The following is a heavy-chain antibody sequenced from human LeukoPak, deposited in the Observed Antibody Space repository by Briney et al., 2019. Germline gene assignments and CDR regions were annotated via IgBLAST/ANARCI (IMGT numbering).Heavy chain of an antibody. Sequence: ASVKVSCTASGYTFTGYYMHWVRQAPGQGLEWMGWINPNSGDAKYSQKLQGRVTMTRDTSIRTAYMELTRLRSDDTAVYYCATQRGSYLWGTDFDYWGQGTLVTVSS. J-gene: IGHJ4*02. V-gene: IGHV1-2*02. D-gene: IGHD3-16*01. CDR2: INPNSGDA. CDR3: ATQRGSYLWGTDFDY. CDR1: GYTFTGYY.